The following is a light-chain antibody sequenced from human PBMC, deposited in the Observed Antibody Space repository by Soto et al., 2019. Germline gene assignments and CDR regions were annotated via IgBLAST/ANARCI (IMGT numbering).Light chain of an antibody. V-gene: IGKV1-39*01. CDR2: AAS. Sequence: DIQMTQSPSSLSASVGDRVTITCRPSQTISAYLNWYQHKPGKAPKLLISAASSLQSGVPSRFSGSESGTDFTLTISSLQPEDFATYYCQQSYSTLTFGPGTKVDIK. J-gene: IGKJ3*01. CDR1: QTISAY. CDR3: QQSYSTLT.